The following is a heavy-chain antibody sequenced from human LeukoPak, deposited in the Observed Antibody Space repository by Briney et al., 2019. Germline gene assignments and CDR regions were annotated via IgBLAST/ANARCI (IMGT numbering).Heavy chain of an antibody. V-gene: IGHV3-30*02. CDR2: IRYDGSNK. CDR1: GFTFSSYG. D-gene: IGHD6-6*01. J-gene: IGHJ4*02. Sequence: PGGSLRLSCAASGFTFSSYGMHWVRQAPGKGLEWVAFIRYDGSNKYYADSVKGRFTISRDNSKNTLYLQMNSLRAEDTAVYYCAKDGLAARPPFDYWGQGTLVTVSS. CDR3: AKDGLAARPPFDY.